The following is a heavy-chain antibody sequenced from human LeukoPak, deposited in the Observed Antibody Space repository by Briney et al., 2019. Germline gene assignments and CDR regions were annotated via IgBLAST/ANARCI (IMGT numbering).Heavy chain of an antibody. CDR3: VVSPSQDFFDY. CDR2: IYGSGRT. J-gene: IGHJ4*02. V-gene: IGHV4-4*09. CDR1: GVSINSHY. Sequence: ASETLSLTCTVSGVSINSHYLNWIRQPPGKGLEWIGHIYGSGRTNYNPSLKSRVTMSVDTSKTQFSLNLHSLTAADTAVYYCVVSPSQDFFDYWGQGPLVTVSS.